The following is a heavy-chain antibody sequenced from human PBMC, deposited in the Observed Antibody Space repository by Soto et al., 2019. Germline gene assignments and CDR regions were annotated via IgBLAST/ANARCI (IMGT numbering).Heavy chain of an antibody. V-gene: IGHV3-30-3*01. D-gene: IGHD3-10*01. CDR3: ARPMVAHFRIYYLDY. J-gene: IGHJ4*02. CDR2: ISYDGSNK. Sequence: GGSLRLSCAASGFTFSSYAMHWVRQAPGKGLEWVAVISYDGSNKYYADSVKGRFTISRDNSKSTLYLQMNSLRAEDTAVYYCARPMVAHFRIYYLDYWGQGTLVTVSS. CDR1: GFTFSSYA.